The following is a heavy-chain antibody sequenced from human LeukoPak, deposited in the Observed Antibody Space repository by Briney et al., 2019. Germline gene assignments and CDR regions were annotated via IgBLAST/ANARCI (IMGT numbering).Heavy chain of an antibody. V-gene: IGHV3-73*01. Sequence: GGSLRLSCTASGFTFSGSAMHWVRQASGKGLEWVGRIRSKANSYATAYAASVKGRFTISRDYSKNTAYLQMNSLKTEDTAVYYCTRPTGGSYLIWGQGTMVTVSS. CDR3: TRPTGGSYLI. CDR1: GFTFSGSA. D-gene: IGHD1-26*01. CDR2: IRSKANSYAT. J-gene: IGHJ3*02.